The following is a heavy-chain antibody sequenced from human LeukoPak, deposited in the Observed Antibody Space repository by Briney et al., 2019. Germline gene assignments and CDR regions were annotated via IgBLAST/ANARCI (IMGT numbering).Heavy chain of an antibody. J-gene: IGHJ4*02. D-gene: IGHD2-2*01. CDR3: AGAIYCSSTSCYPGDY. CDR2: IIPIFGTA. V-gene: IGHV1-69*05. CDR1: GGTFSSYA. Sequence: SVKVSCKASGGTFSSYAISWVRQAPGQRLEWMGGIIPIFGTANYAQKFQGRVTITTDESTSTAYMELSSLRSEDTAVYYCAGAIYCSSTSCYPGDYWGQGTLVTVSS.